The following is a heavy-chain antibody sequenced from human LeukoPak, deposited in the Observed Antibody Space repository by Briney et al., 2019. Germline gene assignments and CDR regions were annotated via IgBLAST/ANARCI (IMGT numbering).Heavy chain of an antibody. CDR3: AKDRGRYCSGGSCSNFDC. V-gene: IGHV3-23*01. J-gene: IGHJ4*02. D-gene: IGHD2-15*01. Sequence: GGSLRLSCAASGFTFSSYAMSWVRQAPGKGLEWVSEISGSGGSTYYADSVKGRFTISRDNSKNTLYLQMNSLRAEDTAVYYCAKDRGRYCSGGSCSNFDCWGQGSLVNVSS. CDR1: GFTFSSYA. CDR2: ISGSGGST.